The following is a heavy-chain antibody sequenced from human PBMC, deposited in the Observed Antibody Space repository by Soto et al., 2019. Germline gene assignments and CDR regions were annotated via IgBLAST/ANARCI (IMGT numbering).Heavy chain of an antibody. V-gene: IGHV4-4*07. CDR1: GDSVSSHY. Sequence: SETLSLTCTVSGDSVSSHYWSWIRQPAGKGLEWLGRLYNDERTNYNPSLKSRVTMSMDTSKDQFSLKLTSVTAADSAVYFCAREPLAHSYFDFWGQGILVTVSS. CDR2: LYNDERT. J-gene: IGHJ4*02. CDR3: AREPLAHSYFDF.